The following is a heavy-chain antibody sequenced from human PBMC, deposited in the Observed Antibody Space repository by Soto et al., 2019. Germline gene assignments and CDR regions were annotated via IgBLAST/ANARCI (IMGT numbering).Heavy chain of an antibody. D-gene: IGHD5-18*01. CDR3: ARDPGYSYGYN. CDR1: GYTFTSYA. CDR2: INAGNGNT. J-gene: IGHJ4*02. Sequence: QVQLVQSGAEVKKPGASVKVSCKASGYTFTSYAMQWVRQAPGQRLEWMGWINAGNGNTKYSQKFQGRVTITRDTSASTAYMEPSSLRSEDTAVYYCARDPGYSYGYNWGQGTLVTVSS. V-gene: IGHV1-3*01.